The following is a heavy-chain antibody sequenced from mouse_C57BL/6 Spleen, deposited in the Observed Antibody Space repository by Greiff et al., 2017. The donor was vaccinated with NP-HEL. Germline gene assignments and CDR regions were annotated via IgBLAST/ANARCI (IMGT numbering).Heavy chain of an antibody. D-gene: IGHD2-1*01. CDR1: GFSLTSYG. CDR3: ARHYYGNYGRFAY. V-gene: IGHV2-2*01. Sequence: VKLVESGPGLVQPSQSLSITCTVSGFSLTSYGVHWVRQSPGKGLEWLGVIWSGGSTDYNAAFISRLSISKDNSKSQVFFKMNSLQADDTAIYYCARHYYGNYGRFAYWGQGTLVTVYA. J-gene: IGHJ3*01. CDR2: IWSGGST.